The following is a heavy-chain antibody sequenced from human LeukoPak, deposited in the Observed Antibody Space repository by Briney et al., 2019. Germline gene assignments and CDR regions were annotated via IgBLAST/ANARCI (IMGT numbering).Heavy chain of an antibody. CDR3: AKGRIQSYMAPEY. V-gene: IGHV3-23*01. CDR2: ISDTGGST. J-gene: IGHJ4*02. Sequence: GGSLRLSCAASAFTFGSFGMSWVRQAPGRGLEWVSAISDTGGSTFYADSVKGRFTISRDNSKNTLYLQMNSLRAEDTAIYYCAKGRIQSYMAPEYWGQGTLVTVSS. CDR1: AFTFGSFG. D-gene: IGHD4-11*01.